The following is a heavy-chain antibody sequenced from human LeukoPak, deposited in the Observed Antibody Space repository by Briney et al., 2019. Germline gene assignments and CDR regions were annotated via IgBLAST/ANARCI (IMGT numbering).Heavy chain of an antibody. J-gene: IGHJ4*02. CDR1: GGTFSSYA. V-gene: IGHV1-69*04. D-gene: IGHD4-17*01. CDR3: ARQAHGFYGDYADLDY. Sequence: SVKVSCKASGGTFSSYAISWVRQAPGQGLEWMGRIIPILDIANYAQKFQGRVTITADRSTNTAYMELSSLRSEDAAVYYCARQAHGFYGDYADLDYWGQGTLVTVSS. CDR2: IIPILDIA.